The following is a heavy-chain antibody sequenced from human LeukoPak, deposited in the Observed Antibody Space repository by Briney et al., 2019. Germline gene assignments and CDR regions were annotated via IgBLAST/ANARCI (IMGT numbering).Heavy chain of an antibody. Sequence: GGSLRLSCAASGFTFSSYAMSWVRQAPGKGLEWVSAISGSGGSTYYADSVKGRFTISRDNSKNTLYLQMNSLRAEDTAVYYCAKAWGTSSTSSHRDYYGMDVWGQGTTVTVSS. CDR3: AKAWGTSSTSSHRDYYGMDV. D-gene: IGHD2-2*01. CDR2: ISGSGGST. V-gene: IGHV3-23*01. CDR1: GFTFSSYA. J-gene: IGHJ6*02.